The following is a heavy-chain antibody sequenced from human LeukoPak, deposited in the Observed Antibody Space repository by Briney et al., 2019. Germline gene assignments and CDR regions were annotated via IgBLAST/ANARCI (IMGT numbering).Heavy chain of an antibody. CDR1: GGSISSYY. Sequence: SETLSLTCTVSGGSISSYYWSWIRQPPGKGLEWIGYIYYSGSTYHNPSLRSRVTISVDRSKNQFSLKLTSVTAADTAVYYCARGGRAVEVTANYYYYYGMDVWGQGTTVTVSS. CDR3: ARGGRAVEVTANYYYYYGMDV. CDR2: IYYSGST. D-gene: IGHD2-21*02. J-gene: IGHJ6*02. V-gene: IGHV4-59*08.